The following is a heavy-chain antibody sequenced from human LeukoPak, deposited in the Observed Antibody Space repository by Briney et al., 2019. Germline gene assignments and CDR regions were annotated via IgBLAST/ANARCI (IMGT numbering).Heavy chain of an antibody. J-gene: IGHJ3*02. CDR3: AKDMGAGGRGAFDI. V-gene: IGHV3-43D*03. D-gene: IGHD3-16*01. CDR2: ITWDGGST. Sequence: GGSLRLSCAASGFTFGDYAMHWVRQAPGKGLEWVSFITWDGGSTYYADSVKGRFTISRDNSKNSLYLQMNSLRAEDTALYYCAKDMGAGGRGAFDIWGQGTMVTVSS. CDR1: GFTFGDYA.